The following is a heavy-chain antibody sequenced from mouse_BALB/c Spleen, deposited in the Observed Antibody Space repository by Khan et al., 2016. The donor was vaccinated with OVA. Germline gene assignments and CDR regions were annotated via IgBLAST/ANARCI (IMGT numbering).Heavy chain of an antibody. CDR3: ARSEWLQGFLAY. CDR1: GYSFTDYM. Sequence: ELVESGASVKISCKAFGYSFTDYMMSWVKQSLGKSREWIGNINPYYGSNNYNMKFRDKDTLTVDKSSSTAYMQLNSLTSAVSAVYYCARSEWLQGFLAYWGQGTLVTVSA. CDR2: INPYYGSN. V-gene: IGHV1-39*01. D-gene: IGHD2-2*01. J-gene: IGHJ3*01.